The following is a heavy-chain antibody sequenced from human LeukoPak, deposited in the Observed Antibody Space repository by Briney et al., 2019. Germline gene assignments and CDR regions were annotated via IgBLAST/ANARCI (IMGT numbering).Heavy chain of an antibody. V-gene: IGHV3-21*04. Sequence: GGSLRLSCVASGFSFSTYSMDWVRQAPGKGLEWVSAIDSSGNSIYYADSVQGRFTISRDNSKRTLFLQMNSLRAEDTAFYYCAKAELGVDTFFDYWGQGTLVTVSS. CDR3: AKAELGVDTFFDY. CDR2: IDSSGNSI. CDR1: GFSFSTYS. D-gene: IGHD3-3*01. J-gene: IGHJ4*02.